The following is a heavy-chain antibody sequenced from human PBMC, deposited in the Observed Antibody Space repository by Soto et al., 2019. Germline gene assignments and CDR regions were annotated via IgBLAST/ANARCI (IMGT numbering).Heavy chain of an antibody. D-gene: IGHD6-13*01. CDR2: IYHSGST. V-gene: IGHV4-30-2*01. J-gene: IGHJ4*02. CDR3: ARAGSSSTYYFDY. CDR1: GGSISSGGYS. Sequence: QLQLQESGSGLVKPSQTLSLTCAVSGGSISSGGYSWSWIRQPPGKGLEWIGYIYHSGSTYYNPSLKSRVTISVDRSKNQFSLTLSSVTAADTAVYYCARAGSSSTYYFDYWGQGTLVTVSS.